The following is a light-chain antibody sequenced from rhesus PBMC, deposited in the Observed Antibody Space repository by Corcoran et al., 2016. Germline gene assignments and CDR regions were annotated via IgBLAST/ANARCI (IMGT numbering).Light chain of an antibody. CDR2: QVS. J-gene: IGKJ4*01. Sequence: DVVMTQSPLSLPVTPGQPASISCRSSQSLEHSDGKIYLNWLQQKPGQPPRRRICQVSNRDSGVPDRFSGRGAGTDFTLKISRVEAEDVGVYYCVQGTNVLTFGGGTKVEIK. CDR3: VQGTNVLT. V-gene: IGKV2S8*01. CDR1: QSLEHSDGKIY.